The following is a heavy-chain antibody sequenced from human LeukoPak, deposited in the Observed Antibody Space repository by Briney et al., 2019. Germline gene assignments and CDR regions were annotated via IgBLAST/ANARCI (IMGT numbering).Heavy chain of an antibody. Sequence: ASVKVSCKASGYTFTSYAMHWVRQAPGQRLEWMGWINAGNGNTKYSQKFQGRVTITRDTSASTAYMELSSLRSEDTAVYYCARAALRQLARGFDYWGQGTLVTVSS. CDR1: GYTFTSYA. CDR3: ARAALRQLARGFDY. CDR2: INAGNGNT. V-gene: IGHV1-3*01. J-gene: IGHJ4*02. D-gene: IGHD6-13*01.